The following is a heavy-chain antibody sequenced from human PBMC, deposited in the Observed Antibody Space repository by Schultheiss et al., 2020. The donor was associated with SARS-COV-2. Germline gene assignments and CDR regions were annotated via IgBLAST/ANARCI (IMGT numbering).Heavy chain of an antibody. J-gene: IGHJ3*02. CDR2: IYPGDSDT. CDR3: ARLLGYYNTPDAFDI. Sequence: KVSCKASGYTFTSYWIGWVRQMPGKGLEWMGIIYPGDSDTRYSPSFQGQVTISADKSISTAYLQWSSLKASDTAMYYCARLLGYYNTPDAFDIWGQGTMVTVSS. V-gene: IGHV5-51*01. CDR1: GYTFTSYW. D-gene: IGHD3-9*01.